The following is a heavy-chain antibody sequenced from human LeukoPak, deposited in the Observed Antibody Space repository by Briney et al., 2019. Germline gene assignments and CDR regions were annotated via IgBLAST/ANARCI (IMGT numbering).Heavy chain of an antibody. CDR2: IIPIFGSA. Sequence: SVKVSCKASGGTFSSYAISWVRQAPGQGLEWMGGIIPIFGSANYAQKFEGRVTITADESTSTAYMELSSLRSEDTAVYYCARYNGSSGWYERGYYFDYWGQGTLVTVSS. J-gene: IGHJ4*02. CDR3: ARYNGSSGWYERGYYFDY. D-gene: IGHD6-19*01. V-gene: IGHV1-69*13. CDR1: GGTFSSYA.